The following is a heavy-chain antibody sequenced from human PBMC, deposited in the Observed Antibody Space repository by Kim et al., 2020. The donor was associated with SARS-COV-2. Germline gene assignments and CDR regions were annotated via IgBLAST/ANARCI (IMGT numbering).Heavy chain of an antibody. V-gene: IGHV3-23*01. J-gene: IGHJ6*02. Sequence: GGSLRLSCAASGFTFRNYAMSWVRQAPGKGLEWVSGVRGRGGSTYYADSVKGRFTISRDDSKNTLYLQMNNLRAEDTAVYYCAKDQGTNYYNAMDVWGQGTTVTVSS. CDR1: GFTFRNYA. CDR2: VRGRGGST. CDR3: AKDQGTNYYNAMDV. D-gene: IGHD1-1*01.